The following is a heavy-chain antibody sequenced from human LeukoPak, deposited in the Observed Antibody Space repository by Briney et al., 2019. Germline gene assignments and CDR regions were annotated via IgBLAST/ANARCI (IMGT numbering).Heavy chain of an antibody. Sequence: ASVKVSCKASGYTFTGHYMHWVRQAPGQGLEWMGWINPNSGGTNYAQKFQGRVTMTRDTSISTAYMELSRLRSDDTAVYYCARDISAGDYYYGMDVWGQGTTVTVSS. V-gene: IGHV1-2*02. CDR2: INPNSGGT. CDR1: GYTFTGHY. CDR3: ARDISAGDYYYGMDV. J-gene: IGHJ6*02. D-gene: IGHD1-14*01.